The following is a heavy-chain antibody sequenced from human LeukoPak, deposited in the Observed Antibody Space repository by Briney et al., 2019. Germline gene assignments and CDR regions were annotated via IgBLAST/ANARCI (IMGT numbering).Heavy chain of an antibody. J-gene: IGHJ4*01. V-gene: IGHV4-39*01. D-gene: IGHD6-19*01. CDR2: IYYSGST. CDR1: GGSISSSTYY. Sequence: PSETLSLTCTVSGGSISSSTYYWAWIRQSQGLEWIGSIYYSGSTYYNPSLKSRVEISVDTSKNQFSLNLNSVTAADTAVYYCARLHSSCWCLDCWGHRTVVIFSS. CDR3: ARLHSSCWCLDC.